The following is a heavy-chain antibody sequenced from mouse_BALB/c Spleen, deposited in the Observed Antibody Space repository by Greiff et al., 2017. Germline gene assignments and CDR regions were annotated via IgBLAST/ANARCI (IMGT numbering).Heavy chain of an antibody. J-gene: IGHJ4*01. CDR2: ISSGSSTI. V-gene: IGHV5-17*02. CDR1: RFTFSSFG. Sequence: EVQLVESGGGLVQPGGSRKLSCAASRFTFSSFGMHWVRQAPEKGLEWVAYISSGSSTIYYADTVKGRFTISRDNPKNTLFLQMTSLRSEDTAMYYCARWLLRDYAMDYWGQGTSVTVSS. CDR3: ARWLLRDYAMDY. D-gene: IGHD2-3*01.